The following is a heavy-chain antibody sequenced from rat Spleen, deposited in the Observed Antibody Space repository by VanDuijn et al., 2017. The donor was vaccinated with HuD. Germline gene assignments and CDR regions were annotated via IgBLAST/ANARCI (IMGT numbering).Heavy chain of an antibody. D-gene: IGHD1-3*01. J-gene: IGHJ2*01. V-gene: IGHV2-45*01. CDR3: TRGGFYRY. Sequence: QVQLMESGPGLVQPSETLSLTCTVSGFSLTSYNVHWVRQPPGKGLEWMGVMWSGGSTDYNSALKSRLSISRDTSKNQVFLKMKSLQTEDTATDYWTRGGFYRYWGQGVMVTVSS. CDR1: GFSLTSYN. CDR2: MWSGGST.